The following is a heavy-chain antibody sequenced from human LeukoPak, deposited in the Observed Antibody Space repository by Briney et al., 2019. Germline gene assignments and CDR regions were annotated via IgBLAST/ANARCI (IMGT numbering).Heavy chain of an antibody. V-gene: IGHV3-21*01. D-gene: IGHD6-6*01. CDR2: ISSSSNYI. J-gene: IGHJ5*02. Sequence: GGSLRLSCVVSGFTFSSYSMNWVRQAPGKGLEWVSSISSSSNYIYYAGSFKGRFTISRDNAKTSLYLQMNSLRAEDTAVYYCARDEGIAARLPSFNWFDPWGQGTLVTVSS. CDR3: ARDEGIAARLPSFNWFDP. CDR1: GFTFSSYS.